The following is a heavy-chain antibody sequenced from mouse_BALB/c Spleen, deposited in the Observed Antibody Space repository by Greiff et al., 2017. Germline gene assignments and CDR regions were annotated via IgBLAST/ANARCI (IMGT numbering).Heavy chain of an antibody. D-gene: IGHD1-2*01. CDR2: ISSGGGST. V-gene: IGHV5-12-1*01. CDR3: ARQIHYGGLDY. J-gene: IGHJ4*01. CDR1: GFAFSSYD. Sequence: EVQGVESGGGLVKPGGSLKLSCAASGFAFSSYDMSWVRQTPEKRLEWVAYISSGGGSTYYPDTVKGRFTISRDNAKNTLYLQMSSLKSEDTAMYYCARQIHYGGLDYWGQGTSVTVSS.